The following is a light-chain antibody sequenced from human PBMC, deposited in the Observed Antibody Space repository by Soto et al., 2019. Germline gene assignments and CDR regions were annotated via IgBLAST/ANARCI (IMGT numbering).Light chain of an antibody. Sequence: ALTQPASVSGSPGQSITISCTGTSSDVGGYNYVSWYQQHPGKAPKLMIYEVSNRPSGVSNRFSGSKSGNTASLTISGLQAEDEADYYCSSYTSSSTLGVFGTGTKVTVL. CDR2: EVS. CDR3: SSYTSSSTLGV. CDR1: SSDVGGYNY. J-gene: IGLJ1*01. V-gene: IGLV2-14*01.